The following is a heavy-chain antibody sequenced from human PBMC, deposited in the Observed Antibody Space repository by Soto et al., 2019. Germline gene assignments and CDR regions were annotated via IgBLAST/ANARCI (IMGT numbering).Heavy chain of an antibody. CDR2: INHSGST. D-gene: IGHD3-10*01. Sequence: QVQLQQWGAGLLKPSETLSLTCAVYGGSFSGYYWSWIRQPPGKGLEWIGEINHSGSTNYNPSLKSRVTISVHTSKNQFSLKLSSVTAADTAVYYCARGPSMGWFDPWGQGTLVTVSS. CDR3: ARGPSMGWFDP. CDR1: GGSFSGYY. J-gene: IGHJ5*02. V-gene: IGHV4-34*01.